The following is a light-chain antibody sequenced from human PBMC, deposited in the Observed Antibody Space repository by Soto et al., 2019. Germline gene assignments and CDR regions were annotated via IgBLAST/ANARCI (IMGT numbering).Light chain of an antibody. CDR3: QQYGSSQIT. V-gene: IGKV3-20*01. J-gene: IGKJ5*01. Sequence: EIVMTQSPATLSVSPGERATLSCRASQSVSSSYLAWYQQKPGQAPRLLIYGASSRATGIPDRFSGSGSGTDFTLTISRLEPEDFAVYYCQQYGSSQITFGQGTRPEIK. CDR2: GAS. CDR1: QSVSSSY.